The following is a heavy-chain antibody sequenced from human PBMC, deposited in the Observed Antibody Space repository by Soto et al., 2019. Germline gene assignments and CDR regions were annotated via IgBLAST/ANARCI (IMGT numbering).Heavy chain of an antibody. Sequence: PGGSLRLSCAASGFTFSSYEMNWVRQAPGKGLEWVSYISSSGSTIYYADSVKGRFTISRDNAKNSLYLQMNSLRAEDTAVYYCASLGNNGGNLRSTDYYYYGMDVWGQGTTVTVSS. CDR2: ISSSGSTI. J-gene: IGHJ6*02. V-gene: IGHV3-48*03. D-gene: IGHD2-15*01. CDR1: GFTFSSYE. CDR3: ASLGNNGGNLRSTDYYYYGMDV.